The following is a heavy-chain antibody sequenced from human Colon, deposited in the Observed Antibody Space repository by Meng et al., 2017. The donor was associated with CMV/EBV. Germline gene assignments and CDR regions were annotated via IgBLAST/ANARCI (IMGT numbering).Heavy chain of an antibody. CDR1: GGSISSSSYY. Sequence: VSGGSISSSSYYGGWVRQPPGQGFEWIGSLYYTGRTYYNTSLGSRVTRSVDTSRNQFSLKLSSVTVADTAVYYCARQGGASPTTGVFWGPGILVTVSS. CDR3: ARQGGASPTTGVF. J-gene: IGHJ4*02. V-gene: IGHV4-39*01. D-gene: IGHD1-26*01. CDR2: LYYTGRT.